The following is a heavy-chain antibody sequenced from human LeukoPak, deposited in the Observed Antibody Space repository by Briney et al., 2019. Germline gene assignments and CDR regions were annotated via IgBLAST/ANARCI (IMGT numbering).Heavy chain of an antibody. Sequence: PSETLSLTCTVSGGSISGVYWNWIRQPPRKGLEWVGYIHTSGSTSFNPSLKSRLSFSIDTSKNQVSLRLSSVTATDTAVYYCTRRRGGGGEGEFDFWGQGIPVTVSP. J-gene: IGHJ4*02. CDR2: IHTSGST. V-gene: IGHV4-4*09. CDR3: TRRRGGGGEGEFDF. CDR1: GGSISGVY. D-gene: IGHD2-21*01.